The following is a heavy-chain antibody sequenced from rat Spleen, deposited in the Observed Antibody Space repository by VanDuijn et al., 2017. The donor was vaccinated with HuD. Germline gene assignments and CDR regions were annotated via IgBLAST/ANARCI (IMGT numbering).Heavy chain of an antibody. V-gene: IGHV5-19*01. CDR2: ITNSGGST. J-gene: IGHJ2*01. CDR1: GLSFSNYD. Sequence: EVQLVESGGGLVQPGRSMKLSCAASGLSFSNYDMHWIRQAPTKGLEWVASITNSGGSTYYRDSVKGRFTISRDNAKSTLYLQMDSLRSEDSATYYCATDGYYDGTYHHRYFDYWGQGVMVAVSS. CDR3: ATDGYYDGTYHHRYFDY. D-gene: IGHD1-12*02.